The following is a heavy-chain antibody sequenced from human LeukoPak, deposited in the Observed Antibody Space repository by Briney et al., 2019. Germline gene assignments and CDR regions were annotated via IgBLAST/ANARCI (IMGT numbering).Heavy chain of an antibody. CDR3: ARDGGLYEPAAFDI. D-gene: IGHD1-14*01. V-gene: IGHV4-4*07. Sequence: PSETLSLTCTVSGGFISSYYWSWIRQPAGKGLEWIGRIYTSGSTNYNPSLKSRVTMSVDTSKNQFSLKLSSVTAADTAVYYCARDGGLYEPAAFDIWGQGTMVTVSS. CDR1: GGFISSYY. CDR2: IYTSGST. J-gene: IGHJ3*02.